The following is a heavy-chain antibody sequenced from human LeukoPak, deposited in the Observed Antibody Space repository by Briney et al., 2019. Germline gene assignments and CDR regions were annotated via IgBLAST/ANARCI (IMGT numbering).Heavy chain of an antibody. CDR2: INPSGGST. J-gene: IGHJ1*01. CDR1: GYTFTSYY. V-gene: IGHV1-46*01. Sequence: ASVTVSCTASGYTFTSYYMHWVRQAPGQGLEWMGIINPSGGSTSYAQRFLGRVAMTRDTSTSTVYMELSSLRSEDTAVYYCARGSYSSGWIEYFQHWGQGTLVTVSS. D-gene: IGHD6-19*01. CDR3: ARGSYSSGWIEYFQH.